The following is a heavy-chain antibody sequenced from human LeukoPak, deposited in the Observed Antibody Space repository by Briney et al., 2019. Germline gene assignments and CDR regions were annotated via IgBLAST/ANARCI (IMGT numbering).Heavy chain of an antibody. CDR1: GYTLTELS. D-gene: IGHD3-10*02. CDR3: ATELATMSGFDP. Sequence: GASVKVSCTVSGYTLTELSMHWVRQAPGKGLEWMGGFDPEDGETIYAQTFQGRVTMTEDTSTDTAYMELSSLRSEDTAVYYCATELATMSGFDPWGQGTLVTVSS. CDR2: FDPEDGET. V-gene: IGHV1-24*01. J-gene: IGHJ5*02.